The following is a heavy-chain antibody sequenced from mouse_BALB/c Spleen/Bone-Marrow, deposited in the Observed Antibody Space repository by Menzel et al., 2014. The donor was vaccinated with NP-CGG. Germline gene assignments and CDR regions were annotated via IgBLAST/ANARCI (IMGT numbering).Heavy chain of an antibody. D-gene: IGHD1-1*01. J-gene: IGHJ4*01. CDR2: IYPGNSDT. CDR3: TRVITAVLATRAMDY. V-gene: IGHV1-5*01. CDR1: GYTFTSYW. Sequence: EVKLVESGTVLARPGASVKMSCKAPGYTFTSYWMHWVKQRPGQGLEWIGAIYPGNSDTSYNQKFEGKAKLTAVTSTSTAYMELSSLTNEDSAVYYCTRVITAVLATRAMDYWGQGSSVTVSS.